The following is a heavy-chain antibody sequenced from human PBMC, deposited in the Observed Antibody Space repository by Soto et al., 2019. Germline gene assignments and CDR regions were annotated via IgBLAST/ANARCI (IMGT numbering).Heavy chain of an antibody. CDR3: AKSVGRRAYGDYGGQPRDYYGMDV. V-gene: IGHV3-23*01. CDR1: GFTFSSYA. Sequence: GGSLRLSCAASGFTFSSYAMSWVRQAPGKGLEWVSAISGSGGSTYYADSVKGRFTISRDNSKNTLYLQMNSLRAEDTAVYYCAKSVGRRAYGDYGGQPRDYYGMDVWGQGTTVTVSS. CDR2: ISGSGGST. D-gene: IGHD4-17*01. J-gene: IGHJ6*02.